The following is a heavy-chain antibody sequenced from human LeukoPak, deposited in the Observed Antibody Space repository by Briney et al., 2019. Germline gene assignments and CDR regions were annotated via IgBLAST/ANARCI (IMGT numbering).Heavy chain of an antibody. CDR2: IYYSGST. J-gene: IGHJ4*03. CDR1: GGSISSYY. D-gene: IGHD3-22*01. Sequence: SETLSLTCTVSGGSISSYYWSWIRQPPGKGLEWIGYIYYSGSTNYNPSLKSRVTISVDTSKNQFSLKLTSVTAADTAVYYCARHYDSSGYWYYFDYWGQGTTVIVSS. V-gene: IGHV4-59*08. CDR3: ARHYDSSGYWYYFDY.